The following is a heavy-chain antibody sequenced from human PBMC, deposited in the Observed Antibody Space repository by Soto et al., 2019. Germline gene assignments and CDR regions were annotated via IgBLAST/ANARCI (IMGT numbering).Heavy chain of an antibody. Sequence: EVQLLESGGGLVQPGGSLRLSCAASGFTFSTYAMSWVHQAPGKGLEWVSTISKSGSTTYYADSVKGRFTISRDNSKNTLFLQMSSLRGDDTAVYYCARGAWCDCWGQGTLVTVSS. CDR2: ISKSGSTT. J-gene: IGHJ4*02. D-gene: IGHD6-19*01. CDR3: ARGAWCDC. CDR1: GFTFSTYA. V-gene: IGHV3-23*01.